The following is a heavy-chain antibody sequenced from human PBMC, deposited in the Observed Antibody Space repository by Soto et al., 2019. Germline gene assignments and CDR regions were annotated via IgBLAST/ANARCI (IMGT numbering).Heavy chain of an antibody. CDR1: GFTFSDYA. J-gene: IGHJ4*02. Sequence: EVQMLESGGGLVQPGGSLRLSCAGSGFTFSDYAISWVRQAPGKGLEWVSAMSGRGGSVYYADSVKGRFTISRDNSKNTVYLQVSSLRGEDTAIYYCAKTFGSNWRLDYWVRGTLVTVSS. V-gene: IGHV3-23*01. CDR3: AKTFGSNWRLDY. D-gene: IGHD6-13*01. CDR2: MSGRGGSV.